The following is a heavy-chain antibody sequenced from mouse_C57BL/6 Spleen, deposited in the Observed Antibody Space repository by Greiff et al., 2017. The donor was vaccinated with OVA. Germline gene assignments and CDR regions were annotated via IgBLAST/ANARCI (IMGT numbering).Heavy chain of an antibody. CDR2: IRYDGST. V-gene: IGHV3-6*01. J-gene: IGHJ4*01. CDR1: GYSITSGYY. CDR3: ARQLGLYAMDY. Sequence: EVKLQESGPGLVKPSQSLSLTCSVTGYSITSGYYWNWIRQFPGNKLEWMGYIRYDGSTNYNPSLKNRISITRDTSTNQFFLKLNSVTTEDTATYYCARQLGLYAMDYWGQGTSVTVSS. D-gene: IGHD4-1*02.